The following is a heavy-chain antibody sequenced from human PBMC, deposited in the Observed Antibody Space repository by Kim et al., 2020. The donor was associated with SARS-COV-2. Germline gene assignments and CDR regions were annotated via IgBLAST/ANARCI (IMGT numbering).Heavy chain of an antibody. J-gene: IGHJ5*02. Sequence: SETLSLTCAVYGGSFSGYYWSWIRQPPGKGLEWIGEINHSGSTNYNPSLKSRVTISVDTSKNQFSLKLSSVTAADTAVYYCARAKGRWSFVFGWFDPWGQGTLVTVSS. V-gene: IGHV4-34*01. CDR1: GGSFSGYY. D-gene: IGHD3-16*01. CDR2: INHSGST. CDR3: ARAKGRWSFVFGWFDP.